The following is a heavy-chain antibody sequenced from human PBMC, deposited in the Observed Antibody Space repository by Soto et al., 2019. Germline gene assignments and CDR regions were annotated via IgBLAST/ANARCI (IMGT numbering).Heavy chain of an antibody. CDR1: GFTFSSYA. CDR2: ISGSGGST. J-gene: IGHJ3*02. V-gene: IGHV3-23*01. CDR3: AKDGRVVAALGLDAFDI. D-gene: IGHD2-15*01. Sequence: SLRLSCAASGFTFSSYAMSWVRQAPGKGLEWVSAISGSGGSTYYADSVKGRFTISRDNSKNTLYLQMNSLRAEDTAVYYCAKDGRVVAALGLDAFDIWGQGTMVTVS.